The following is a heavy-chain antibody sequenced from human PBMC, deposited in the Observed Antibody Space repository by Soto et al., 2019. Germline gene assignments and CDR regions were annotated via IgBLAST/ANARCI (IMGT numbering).Heavy chain of an antibody. CDR2: VWYDGSNG. Sequence: PGGSLRLSCTASGFIFSNFGMHWVRQAPGKGLEWVAGVWYDGSNGVSAESVKGRFTISRDNSKNTLYLQMTSLRAEDTAVYYCARDPRTPRASAMDLWGHETTVTVSS. J-gene: IGHJ6*02. CDR3: ARDPRTPRASAMDL. D-gene: IGHD1-7*01. V-gene: IGHV3-33*01. CDR1: GFIFSNFG.